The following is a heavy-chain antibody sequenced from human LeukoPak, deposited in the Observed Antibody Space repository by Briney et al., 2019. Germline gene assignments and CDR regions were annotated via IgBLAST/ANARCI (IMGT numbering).Heavy chain of an antibody. CDR1: GFTFDDYA. J-gene: IGHJ4*02. CDR3: EKDQSQKGWGGGEYYFDY. Sequence: PGGSLRLSCAASGFTFDDYAMHWVRQAPGKGLEWVSLISWDGGSTYYADSVKGRFTISRDNSKNSLYLQMNSLRAEDTALYYCEKDQSQKGWGGGEYYFDYWGQGTLVTVSS. D-gene: IGHD3-16*01. V-gene: IGHV3-43D*03. CDR2: ISWDGGST.